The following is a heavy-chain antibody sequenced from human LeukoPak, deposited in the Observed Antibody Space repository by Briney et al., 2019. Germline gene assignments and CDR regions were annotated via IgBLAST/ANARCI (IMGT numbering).Heavy chain of an antibody. Sequence: GGSLRLSCAASGFTFSNYAMSWVRQAPGKGLEWVSAITGRGGNTYYADSVKGRLTISRDNSKNTVFLQMNSLRAEDTAVYYCAKWGDYDVLTGYYVSDYWGQGTLVTVSS. CDR3: AKWGDYDVLTGYYVSDY. CDR1: GFTFSNYA. D-gene: IGHD3-9*01. J-gene: IGHJ4*02. V-gene: IGHV3-23*01. CDR2: ITGRGGNT.